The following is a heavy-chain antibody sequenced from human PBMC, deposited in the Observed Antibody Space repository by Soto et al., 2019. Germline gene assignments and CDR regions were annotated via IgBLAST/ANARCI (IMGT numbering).Heavy chain of an antibody. Sequence: SVKVSCKASGGTFSSYAISWVRQAPGQGLEWMGGIIPIFGTANYAQKFQGRVTITADESTSTAYMELSSLRSEDTAVYYCASKDILTGYYIGGVGSYYYYGMDVWGQGTTVTVSS. CDR3: ASKDILTGYYIGGVGSYYYYGMDV. D-gene: IGHD3-9*01. V-gene: IGHV1-69*13. J-gene: IGHJ6*02. CDR2: IIPIFGTA. CDR1: GGTFSSYA.